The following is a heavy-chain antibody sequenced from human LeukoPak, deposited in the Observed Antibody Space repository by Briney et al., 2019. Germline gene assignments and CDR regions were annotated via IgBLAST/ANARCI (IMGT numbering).Heavy chain of an antibody. D-gene: IGHD3-10*01. Sequence: GGSLRLSCAASGFTFSSYAMSWVRQAPGKGLEWVSAISGSGGSTYYADSVKGRFTISRDNSKNTLYLQMNSLRAEDTAVYYCAKGGYYGSGSYIPIDYWGQGTLVTVSS. V-gene: IGHV3-23*01. J-gene: IGHJ4*02. CDR2: ISGSGGST. CDR3: AKGGYYGSGSYIPIDY. CDR1: GFTFSSYA.